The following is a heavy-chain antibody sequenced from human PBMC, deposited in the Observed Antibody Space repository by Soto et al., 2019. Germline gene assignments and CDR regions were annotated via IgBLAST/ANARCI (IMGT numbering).Heavy chain of an antibody. D-gene: IGHD3-3*01. J-gene: IGHJ4*02. V-gene: IGHV3-9*01. CDR2: ITWNSRVL. Sequence: GGSLRLSCVGTGLNFDDFAMHWVRQAPGKGLEWVSGITWNSRVLAYADSVKGRFTISRDNARNSLYLQMDSLRDEGTALYYCAKGRYDFWSPYYFDSWGQGTLVTVSS. CDR1: GLNFDDFA. CDR3: AKGRYDFWSPYYFDS.